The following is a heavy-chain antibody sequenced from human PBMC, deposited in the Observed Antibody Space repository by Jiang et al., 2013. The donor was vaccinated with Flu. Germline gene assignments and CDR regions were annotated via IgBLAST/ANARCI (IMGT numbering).Heavy chain of an antibody. D-gene: IGHD3/OR15-3a*01. Sequence: VQSGAEVTKPGESLKISCKVSGYSFTSYWIGWVRQMPGKGLECMGVIYPGDSDARYSPSFQGQVTISADKSISTAYLHWSSLKASDTAIYYCARLDTSQDTFDIWGQGTMVTVSS. CDR2: IYPGDSDA. CDR3: ARLDTSQDTFDI. V-gene: IGHV5-51*01. J-gene: IGHJ3*02. CDR1: GYSFTSYW.